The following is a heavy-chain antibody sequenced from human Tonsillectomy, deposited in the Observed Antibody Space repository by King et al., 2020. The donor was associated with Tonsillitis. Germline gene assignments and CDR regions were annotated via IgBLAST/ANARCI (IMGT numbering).Heavy chain of an antibody. D-gene: IGHD2-8*01. CDR1: GFIFSRYG. CDR2: IWYDGSNK. CDR3: ARAPDCTNGVCYTWYYYMDV. Sequence: VQLVESGGGVVQPGRSLRLSCAASGFIFSRYGMHWVRQAPGKGLEWVAAIWYDGSNKYYADSVKGRFTISRDNSKNTLYLQMSSLRAEDTAVYYCARAPDCTNGVCYTWYYYMDVWGEGTTVTVSS. V-gene: IGHV3-33*08. J-gene: IGHJ6*03.